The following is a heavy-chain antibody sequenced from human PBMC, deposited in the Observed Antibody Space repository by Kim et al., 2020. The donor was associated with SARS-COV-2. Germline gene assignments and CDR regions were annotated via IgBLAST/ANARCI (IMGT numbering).Heavy chain of an antibody. CDR2: ISYDGSNK. Sequence: GGSLRLSCAASGLTFSSYGMHWVRQAPGKGLEWVAVISYDGSNKYYADSVKGRFTISRDNSKNTLYLQMNSLRAEDTAVYYCATTHYGDYPRRYYGMDVWGQGTTVTVSS. J-gene: IGHJ6*02. CDR1: GLTFSSYG. V-gene: IGHV3-30*03. CDR3: ATTHYGDYPRRYYGMDV. D-gene: IGHD4-17*01.